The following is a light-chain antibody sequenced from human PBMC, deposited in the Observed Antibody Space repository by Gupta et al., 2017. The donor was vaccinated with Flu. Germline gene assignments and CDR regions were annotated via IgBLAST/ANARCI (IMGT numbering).Light chain of an antibody. J-gene: IGLJ2*01. CDR2: KDS. CDR3: QSADSSGTYVV. Sequence: GQTARITGSGDALANEYAYWYQQKPGQAPVLMIYKDSERPSGIPERFSGSSSGTTVTLTISGVQAEDEADYYCQSADSSGTYVVFGGGTKLTVL. CDR1: ALANEY. V-gene: IGLV3-25*03.